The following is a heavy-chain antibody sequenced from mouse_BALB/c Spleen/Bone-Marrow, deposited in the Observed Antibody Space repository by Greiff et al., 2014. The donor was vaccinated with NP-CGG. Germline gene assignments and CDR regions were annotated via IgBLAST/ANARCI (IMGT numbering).Heavy chain of an antibody. D-gene: IGHD4-1*01. V-gene: IGHV2-2*02. CDR1: VFSLTSYG. CDR3: ARNSNWENFDY. CDR2: IWSGGST. J-gene: IGHJ2*01. Sequence: VQLQESGPGLVQPSQSLSITCTVSVFSLTSYGVHWVRQSPGKGLEWLGVIWSGGSTDYNAAFISRLSISKDNSKSQVFFKMNSLQANDTAIYYCARNSNWENFDYWGQGTTLTVSS.